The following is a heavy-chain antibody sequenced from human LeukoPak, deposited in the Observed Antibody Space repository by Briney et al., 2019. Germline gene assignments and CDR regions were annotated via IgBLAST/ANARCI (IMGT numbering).Heavy chain of an antibody. V-gene: IGHV1-69*13. CDR3: AGATMRGFLDRFDP. CDR2: IIPIFGTA. CDR1: GGTFSSYA. D-gene: IGHD3-3*01. Sequence: SVKVSCKASGGTFSSYAISWVRQAPGQGLEWMEGIIPIFGTANYAQKFQGRVTITADESTSTAYMELSSLRSEDTAVYYCAGATMRGFLDRFDPWGQGTLVTVSS. J-gene: IGHJ5*02.